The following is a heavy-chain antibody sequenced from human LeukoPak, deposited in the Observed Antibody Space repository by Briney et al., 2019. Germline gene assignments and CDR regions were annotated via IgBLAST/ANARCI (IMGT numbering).Heavy chain of an antibody. CDR2: IYYSGST. V-gene: IGHV4-30-4*01. CDR1: GGSISSGDYY. CDR3: ARVLHPLYYFDY. J-gene: IGHJ4*02. Sequence: SETLSLTCTVSGGSISSGDYYWSWIRQPPGKGLEWIGYIYYSGSTYYNPSLKSRVTISVDTSKNQFSLKLSSVTAADTAVYYCARVLHPLYYFDYWGQGTLVTVSS.